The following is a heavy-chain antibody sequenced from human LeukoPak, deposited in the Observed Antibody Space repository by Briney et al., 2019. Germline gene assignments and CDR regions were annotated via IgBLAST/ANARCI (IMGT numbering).Heavy chain of an antibody. J-gene: IGHJ4*02. CDR3: ARIPEMATIKGLGY. CDR2: ISTYNGDT. CDR1: GYTFTTYG. Sequence: ASVKVSCKASGYTFTTYGISWVRQAPGQGLEWMGWISTYNGDTKYAQKLQGRVTMTADTSTSTAYMELRSLRSDDTAVYYCARIPEMATIKGLGYWGQGTLVTVSS. V-gene: IGHV1-18*01. D-gene: IGHD5-24*01.